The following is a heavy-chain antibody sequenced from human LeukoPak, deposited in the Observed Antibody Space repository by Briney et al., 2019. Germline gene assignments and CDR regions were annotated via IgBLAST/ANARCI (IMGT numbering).Heavy chain of an antibody. CDR3: ARAKGIAAAGPHFDY. CDR2: IIPIFGTA. CDR1: GYTFTSYA. D-gene: IGHD6-13*01. Sequence: ASVKVSCKASGYTFTSYAMHWVRQAPGQGLEWMGGIIPIFGTANYAQKFQGRVTITTDESTSTAYTELSSLRSEDTAVYYCARAKGIAAAGPHFDYWGQGTLVTVSS. V-gene: IGHV1-69*05. J-gene: IGHJ4*02.